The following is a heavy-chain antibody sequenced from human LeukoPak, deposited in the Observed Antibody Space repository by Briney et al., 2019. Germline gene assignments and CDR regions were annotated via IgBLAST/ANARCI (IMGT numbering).Heavy chain of an antibody. D-gene: IGHD3-3*01. CDR2: INPNSGGT. J-gene: IGHJ5*02. CDR3: ARGKGGSYFGVVRWFDP. V-gene: IGHV1-2*02. CDR1: GYTFTGCY. Sequence: ASVKVSCKASGYTFTGCYMHWVRQAPGQGLEWMGWINPNSGGTNYAQKFQGRVTMTRDTSISTAYMELSRLRSDDTAVYYCARGKGGSYFGVVRWFDPWGQGTLVTVSS.